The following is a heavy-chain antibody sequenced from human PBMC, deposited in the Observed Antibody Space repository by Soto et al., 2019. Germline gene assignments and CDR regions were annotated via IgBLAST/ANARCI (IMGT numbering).Heavy chain of an antibody. Sequence: PGGSLSLSCTASGFTFNIYSMTWVRQGPGKGLEWVSGISGSGGSTYYADSLKGRFNISRDNSKNTLYLQMNSLRAEDTAVYYCAKLVVAGLDYYYGMDVWGQGTTVTVS. CDR2: ISGSGGST. CDR3: AKLVVAGLDYYYGMDV. J-gene: IGHJ6*02. CDR1: GFTFNIYS. D-gene: IGHD6-19*01. V-gene: IGHV3-23*01.